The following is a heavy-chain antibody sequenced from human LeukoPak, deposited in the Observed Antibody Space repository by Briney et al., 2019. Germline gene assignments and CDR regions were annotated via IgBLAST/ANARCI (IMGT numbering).Heavy chain of an antibody. D-gene: IGHD3-22*01. CDR2: ISAYNGNT. J-gene: IGHJ5*02. CDR1: GYTFTSYG. V-gene: IGHV1-18*01. Sequence: GASVKVSCKASGYTFTSYGISWVRQAPGQGLEWMGWISAYNGNTNYAQKLQGRVTMTTDTSTSTAYMELRSLRSDDTAVYYCARESRYDSSGYYDENNWFDPWGQGTLVTVSS. CDR3: ARESRYDSSGYYDENNWFDP.